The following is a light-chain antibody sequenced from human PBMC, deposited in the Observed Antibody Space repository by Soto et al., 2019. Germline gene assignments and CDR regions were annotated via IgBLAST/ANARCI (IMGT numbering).Light chain of an antibody. Sequence: QSVLTQPASVSGSPGQSITISCTGSSNDIGAYKYVSWYQQYPGKAPKLIIFEVSNRPSGVSNRFSGSKSGNTASLTIAGLQAEDEADYHCSSYTTGSNLYVFGGGTKLTVL. CDR3: SSYTTGSNLYV. CDR2: EVS. V-gene: IGLV2-14*01. CDR1: SNDIGAYKY. J-gene: IGLJ1*01.